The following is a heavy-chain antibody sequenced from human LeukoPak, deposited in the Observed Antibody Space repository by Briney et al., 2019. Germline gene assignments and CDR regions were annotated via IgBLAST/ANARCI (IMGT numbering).Heavy chain of an antibody. J-gene: IGHJ4*02. V-gene: IGHV1-18*01. Sequence: ASVKVSCKASGYTFTSYGISWVRQAPGQGLEWMGWISAYNGNTNYAQKLQGRVTMTTDTSTSTAYMELSSLRSEDTAVYYCARDGQLWSHTTPTFDYWGQGTLVTVSS. CDR1: GYTFTSYG. D-gene: IGHD5-18*01. CDR3: ARDGQLWSHTTPTFDY. CDR2: ISAYNGNT.